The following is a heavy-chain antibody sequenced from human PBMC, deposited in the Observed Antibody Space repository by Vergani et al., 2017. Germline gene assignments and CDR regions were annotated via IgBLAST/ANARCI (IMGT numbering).Heavy chain of an antibody. CDR3: ASLERDEHNWDLFDY. J-gene: IGHJ4*02. Sequence: QVQLVESGGGVVQPGGSLRLSCAASGFTFSSYGMHWVRQAPGKGLEWVAFIRYDGSNKYYADSVKGRFTISRDNAKNSLYLQMNSLRAEDTAVYYCASLERDEHNWDLFDYWGQGTLVTVSS. CDR2: IRYDGSNK. V-gene: IGHV3-30*02. D-gene: IGHD1-1*01. CDR1: GFTFSSYG.